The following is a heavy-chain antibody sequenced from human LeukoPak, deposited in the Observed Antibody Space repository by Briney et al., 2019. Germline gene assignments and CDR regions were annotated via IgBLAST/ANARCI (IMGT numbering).Heavy chain of an antibody. D-gene: IGHD6-25*01. CDR1: GFTFSDAW. J-gene: IGHJ4*02. Sequence: GGSLRLSCVASGFTFSDAWMSWVRQAPGKGLEWVGRIKSKIDGGTIDYGAPVKGRFTISRDDSRNTLYLQMNSLKTEDTAVYYCTTRRQDGCWGQGTLVSVS. CDR2: IKSKIDGGTI. V-gene: IGHV3-15*01. CDR3: TTRRQDGC.